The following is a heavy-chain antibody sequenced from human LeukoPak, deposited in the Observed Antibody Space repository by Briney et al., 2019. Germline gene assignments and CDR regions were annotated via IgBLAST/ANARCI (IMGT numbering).Heavy chain of an antibody. CDR2: IYGGGST. CDR1: GFTVSGNF. CDR3: ASWPGGWYGEDS. Sequence: GGSLRLSCAASGFTVSGNFMSWVRQAPGKGLEWVSVIYGGGSTYYADSVKGRFTISRDTSKNTVYLQMNSLRAEVTAVYYCASWPGGWYGEDSWGQGTLVTVSS. J-gene: IGHJ4*02. D-gene: IGHD6-19*01. V-gene: IGHV3-53*01.